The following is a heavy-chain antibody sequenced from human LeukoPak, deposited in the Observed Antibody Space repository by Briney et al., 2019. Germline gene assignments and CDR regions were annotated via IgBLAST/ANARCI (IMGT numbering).Heavy chain of an antibody. V-gene: IGHV3-21*01. CDR1: GFTFSSYS. CDR2: ISSSSSYI. D-gene: IGHD1-26*01. Sequence: GGSLRLSCAASGFTFSSYSMNWVRQAPGKGLEWVSSISSSSSYIYYAGSVKGRFTISRDNAKNSLYLQMNSLRAEDTAVYYCARVEWELRANDYWGQGTLVTVSS. CDR3: ARVEWELRANDY. J-gene: IGHJ4*02.